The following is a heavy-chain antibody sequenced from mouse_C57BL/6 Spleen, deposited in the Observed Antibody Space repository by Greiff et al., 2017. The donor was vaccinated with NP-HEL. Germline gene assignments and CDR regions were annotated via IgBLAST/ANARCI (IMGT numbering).Heavy chain of an antibody. D-gene: IGHD2-5*01. J-gene: IGHJ4*01. CDR2: INPSTGGT. Sequence: EVQLQQSGPELVKPGASVKISCKASGYSFTGYYMNWVKQSPEKSLEWIGEINPSTGGTTYNQKFKAKATLTVDKSSSTAYMQLKSLTSEDSAVDYCATIYSNYGAMDYWGQGTSVTVSS. V-gene: IGHV1-42*01. CDR1: GYSFTGYY. CDR3: ATIYSNYGAMDY.